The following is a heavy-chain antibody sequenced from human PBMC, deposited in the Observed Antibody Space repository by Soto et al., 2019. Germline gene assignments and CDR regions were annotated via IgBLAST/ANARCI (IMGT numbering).Heavy chain of an antibody. V-gene: IGHV4-39*01. CDR1: GGSISSSSYY. CDR2: IYYSGST. J-gene: IGHJ3*02. CDR3: ASSSWTAGAFDI. Sequence: QLQLQESGPGLVKPSETMSLTCTVSGGSISSSSYYWGWIRQPPGKGLEWIGSIYYSGSTYYNPSLKSRVTISVDTSKNQFSLKLSSVTAADTAVYYCASSSWTAGAFDIWGQGTMVTVSS. D-gene: IGHD6-13*01.